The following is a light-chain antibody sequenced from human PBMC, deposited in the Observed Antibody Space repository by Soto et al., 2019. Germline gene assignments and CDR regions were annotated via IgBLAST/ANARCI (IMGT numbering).Light chain of an antibody. Sequence: QSALTQPPSVSGSPGQSVTISCTGTSTDFVSYNRVSWYQQPPGTAPKLIIYEASNRPSGVPDRVSGSKSGNTASLTISGLQAAYEADYYCSLYTSENTYVFGTGTKLTVL. J-gene: IGLJ1*01. CDR3: SLYTSENTYV. V-gene: IGLV2-18*01. CDR2: EAS. CDR1: STDFVSYNR.